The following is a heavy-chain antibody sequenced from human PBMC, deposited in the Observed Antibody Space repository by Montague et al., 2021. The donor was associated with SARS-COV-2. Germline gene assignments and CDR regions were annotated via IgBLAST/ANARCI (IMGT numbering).Heavy chain of an antibody. CDR1: GGSISDGGYS. J-gene: IGHJ4*02. CDR2: IYYSGST. Sequence: TLSLTCTVSGGSISDGGYSWTWIRQLPGKGLEWIGCIYYSGSTFYNPSLKSRLTISVDTSKNQFSLKLSSVNVADTAVYYCTRGAPGYWGQGTLVTVSS. V-gene: IGHV4-31*03. CDR3: TRGAPGY.